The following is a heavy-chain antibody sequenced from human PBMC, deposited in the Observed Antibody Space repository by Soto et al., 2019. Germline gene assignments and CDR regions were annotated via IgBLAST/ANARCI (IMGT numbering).Heavy chain of an antibody. V-gene: IGHV4-61*01. Sequence: SETLFLTXTVSGGSVSSGSYYWSWIRQPPGKGLEWIGYIYYSGSTNYNPSLKSRVTISVDTSKNQFSLKLSSVTAADTAVYYCAREGGAGDGSGRPYYYYGMDVWGQGTTVTVSS. J-gene: IGHJ6*02. D-gene: IGHD3-10*01. CDR3: AREGGAGDGSGRPYYYYGMDV. CDR1: GGSVSSGSYY. CDR2: IYYSGST.